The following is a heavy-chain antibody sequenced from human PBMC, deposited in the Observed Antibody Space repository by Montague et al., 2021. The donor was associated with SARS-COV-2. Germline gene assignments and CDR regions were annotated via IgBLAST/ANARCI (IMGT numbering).Heavy chain of an antibody. CDR2: IYDSGST. D-gene: IGHD5-12*01. Sequence: SETLSLTCTVSGGSISSSNYYWDWIRQPPGKGLEWIESIYDSGSTYYNPSLKSRVTISVDTSKNHFSLKLSSVTAADTAVYYCARRGRKLLPVATTIGGLDIWGQGTMVTVSS. CDR1: GGSISSSNYY. V-gene: IGHV4-39*02. J-gene: IGHJ3*02. CDR3: ARRGRKLLPVATTIGGLDI.